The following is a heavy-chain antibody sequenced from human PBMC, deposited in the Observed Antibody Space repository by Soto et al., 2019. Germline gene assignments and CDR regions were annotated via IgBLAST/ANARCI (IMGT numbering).Heavy chain of an antibody. CDR3: ARCAGLVTSRGFIGPLDY. D-gene: IGHD2-21*02. Sequence: QVHLVQSGAEVKKPGSSVKVSCQASGSTFSRRSITRVRQAPGQGHQWMEGITPAFGTTHCAQKTQGRVTITAEESTRTAYMDLSSLRSEDSAVYYCARCAGLVTSRGFIGPLDYWGQGTLVTVSS. CDR1: GSTFSRRS. J-gene: IGHJ4*02. V-gene: IGHV1-69*01. CDR2: ITPAFGTT.